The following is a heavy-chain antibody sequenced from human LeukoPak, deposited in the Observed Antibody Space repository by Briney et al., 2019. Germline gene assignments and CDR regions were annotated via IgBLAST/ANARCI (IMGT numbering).Heavy chain of an antibody. CDR2: IKQDGSEK. CDR3: ARAIIAARLVYFDY. D-gene: IGHD6-6*01. CDR1: GFTFSSYW. V-gene: IGHV3-7*03. J-gene: IGHJ4*02. Sequence: TGGSLRLSCAASGFTFSSYWMSWVRQAPGKGLEWVANIKQDGSEKYYVDSVKGRFTVSRDNAKNSLYLQMNSLRSEDTAVYYCARAIIAARLVYFDYWGQGTLVTVSS.